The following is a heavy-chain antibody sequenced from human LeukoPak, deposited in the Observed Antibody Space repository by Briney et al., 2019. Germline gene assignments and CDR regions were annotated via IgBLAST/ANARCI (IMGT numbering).Heavy chain of an antibody. CDR3: ARGGDSLNFDY. CDR1: GFTFSSYW. CDR2: INSDGSST. D-gene: IGHD3-9*01. J-gene: IGHJ4*02. Sequence: PGGSLRLSCVASGFTFSSYWMHWVRQAPGKGLVWVSRINSDGSSTSYADSVKGRFTISRDNAKNTLYLQMNSLRAEDTAVYYCARGGDSLNFDYWGQGTLVTVSS. V-gene: IGHV3-74*01.